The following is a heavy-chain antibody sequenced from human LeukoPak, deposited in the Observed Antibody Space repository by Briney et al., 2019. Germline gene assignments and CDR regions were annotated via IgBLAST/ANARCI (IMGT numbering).Heavy chain of an antibody. D-gene: IGHD6-13*01. CDR1: GFTFSSYG. CDR3: AKAPRYSSSWYQFDY. J-gene: IGHJ4*02. V-gene: IGHV3-30*02. Sequence: GGSLRLSCAASGFTFSSYGMHWVRQAPGKGLEWVAFIRYDGSNKYYADSVKGRFTISRDNSKNTLYLQMNSLRAEDTAVYYCAKAPRYSSSWYQFDYWGQGTLVTVSS. CDR2: IRYDGSNK.